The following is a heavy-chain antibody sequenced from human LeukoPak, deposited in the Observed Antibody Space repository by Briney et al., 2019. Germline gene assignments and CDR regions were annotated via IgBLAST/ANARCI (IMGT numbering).Heavy chain of an antibody. CDR1: GGSISSYY. V-gene: IGHV4-59*01. J-gene: IGHJ4*02. Sequence: SETLSLTCTVSGGSISSYYWSWVRQPPGKGLEWIGFVYYTGSTNYSPSLKSRVTISVDTSKNQFSLKLSSVTAADTAVYYCARGWRHDYWGQGTLVTVSS. CDR3: ARGWRHDY. CDR2: VYYTGST. D-gene: IGHD2-15*01.